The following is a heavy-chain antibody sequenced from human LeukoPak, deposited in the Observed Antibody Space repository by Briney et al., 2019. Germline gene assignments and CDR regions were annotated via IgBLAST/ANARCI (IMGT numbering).Heavy chain of an antibody. J-gene: IGHJ4*02. V-gene: IGHV3-21*01. Sequence: PGGSLRLSCAASGFTFSSYSMNWVRQAPGKGLEWVSSISSSSSYIYYADSVKGRFTISRDNAKNSLYLQMNSLRAEDTAVYYCASSGSWPAPFDYWGQGTLVTVSS. CDR3: ASSGSWPAPFDY. CDR1: GFTFSSYS. D-gene: IGHD6-13*01. CDR2: ISSSSSYI.